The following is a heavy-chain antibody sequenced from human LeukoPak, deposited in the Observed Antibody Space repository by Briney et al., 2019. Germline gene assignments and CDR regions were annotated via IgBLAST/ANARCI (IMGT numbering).Heavy chain of an antibody. Sequence: GGSLRLSCAASGFTFSSSAMSWVRQAPGKGLEWVAAISDTGRLSYCADSVNGRFTISRDNSKNTLSLQMNSLRAADTAVYYCAKDRRGNAPRGAFDIWGQGTMVTVSS. D-gene: IGHD1-1*01. CDR2: ISDTGRLS. J-gene: IGHJ3*02. CDR3: AKDRRGNAPRGAFDI. V-gene: IGHV3-23*01. CDR1: GFTFSSSA.